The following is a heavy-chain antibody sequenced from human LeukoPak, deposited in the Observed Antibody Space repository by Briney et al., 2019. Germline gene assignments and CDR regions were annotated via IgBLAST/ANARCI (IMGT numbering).Heavy chain of an antibody. Sequence: PGGSLRLSCAASGLTISSNYMSWVRQAPGKGLEWVSVIYSGTTTRYADSVKGRFTISRDNSKNTLYLQMNSLRADDTAVYYCAREAATGLLDYWGQGTLVTVSS. CDR2: IYSGTTT. D-gene: IGHD3-10*01. V-gene: IGHV3-53*01. CDR3: AREAATGLLDY. CDR1: GLTISSNY. J-gene: IGHJ4*02.